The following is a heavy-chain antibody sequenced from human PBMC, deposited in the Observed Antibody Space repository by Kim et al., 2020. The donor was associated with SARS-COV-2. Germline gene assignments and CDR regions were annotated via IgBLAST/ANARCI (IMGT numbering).Heavy chain of an antibody. CDR3: ARVRGTIFGVVIIGGWFDP. V-gene: IGHV7-4-1*02. CDR2: INTNTGNP. J-gene: IGHJ5*02. CDR1: GYTFTSYA. D-gene: IGHD3-3*01. Sequence: ASVKVSCKASGYTFTSYAMNWVRQAPGQGLEWMGWINTNTGNPTYAQGVTGRFVFSLDTSVSTAYLQISSLKAEDTAVYYCARVRGTIFGVVIIGGWFDPWGQGTLVTVSS.